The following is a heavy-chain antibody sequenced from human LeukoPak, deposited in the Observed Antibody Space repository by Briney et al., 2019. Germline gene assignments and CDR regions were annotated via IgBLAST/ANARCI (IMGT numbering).Heavy chain of an antibody. V-gene: IGHV4-59*12. Sequence: PSETLSLTCTVSGGSISSYYWSWIRQPPGKGLEWIGYIYHSGSTYYNPSLKSRVTISVDRSKNQFSLKLSSVTAADTAVYYCARAPGYSRRYYYYMDVWGKGTTVTVSS. J-gene: IGHJ6*03. D-gene: IGHD6-13*01. CDR2: IYHSGST. CDR1: GGSISSYY. CDR3: ARAPGYSRRYYYYMDV.